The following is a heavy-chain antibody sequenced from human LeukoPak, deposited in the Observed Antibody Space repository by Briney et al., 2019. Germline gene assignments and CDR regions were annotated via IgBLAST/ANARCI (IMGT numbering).Heavy chain of an antibody. CDR3: ARDHHRRLYDSQARDTFDV. CDR1: GFTFSSYA. Sequence: GGSLRLSCAASGFTFSSYAMSWVRQAPGKGLEWVSYISSSSSPIYYADSVKGRFTISRDNAKNSLYLQMNSLRAEDTAVYYCARDHHRRLYDSQARDTFDVWGQGTVVTVSS. CDR2: ISSSSSPI. D-gene: IGHD3-22*01. J-gene: IGHJ3*01. V-gene: IGHV3-48*01.